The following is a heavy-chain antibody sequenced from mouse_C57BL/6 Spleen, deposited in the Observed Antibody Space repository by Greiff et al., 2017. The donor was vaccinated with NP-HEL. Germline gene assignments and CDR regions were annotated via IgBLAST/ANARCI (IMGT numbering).Heavy chain of an antibody. CDR2: IDPENGDT. CDR3: TTGNPVSY. D-gene: IGHD2-1*01. V-gene: IGHV14-4*01. CDR1: GFNIKDDY. Sequence: VHVKQSGAELVRPGASVKLSCTASGFNIKDDYMHWVKQRPEQGLEWIGWIDPENGDTEYASKFQGKATITADTSSNTAYLQLSSLTSEDTAVYYCTTGNPVSYWGQGTTLTVSS. J-gene: IGHJ2*01.